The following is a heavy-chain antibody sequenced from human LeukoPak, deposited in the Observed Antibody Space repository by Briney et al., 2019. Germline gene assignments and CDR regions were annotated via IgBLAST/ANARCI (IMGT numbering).Heavy chain of an antibody. Sequence: SQTLSLTFAVSGGPLRSGGYSWGWIRQPPGKGLEWIGYIYHSGSTYYNPSLKSRVTISVDRSKNQFSLKLSSVTAADTAVYYCARATRTWIQLWYFDLWGRGTLVTVSS. J-gene: IGHJ2*01. CDR1: GGPLRSGGYS. D-gene: IGHD5-18*01. CDR2: IYHSGST. V-gene: IGHV4-30-2*01. CDR3: ARATRTWIQLWYFDL.